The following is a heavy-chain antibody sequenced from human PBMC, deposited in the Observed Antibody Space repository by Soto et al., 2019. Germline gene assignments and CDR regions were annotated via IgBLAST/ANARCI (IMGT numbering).Heavy chain of an antibody. CDR1: LFTFSSYA. Sequence: PVWALRLSCSSSLFTFSSYAMSLVRQYPCKGLEWVSGISGSGGSTYYADSVKGRFTISRDNSKNTLYLQMNSLRAEDTAVYYCAREVPLRNYYYYGMEVWGQGTTVTVSS. V-gene: IGHV3-23*01. D-gene: IGHD2-2*01. CDR3: AREVPLRNYYYYGMEV. CDR2: ISGSGGST. J-gene: IGHJ6*02.